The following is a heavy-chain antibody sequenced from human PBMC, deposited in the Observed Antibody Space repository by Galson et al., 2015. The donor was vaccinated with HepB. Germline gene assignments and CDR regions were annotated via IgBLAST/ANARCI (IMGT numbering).Heavy chain of an antibody. J-gene: IGHJ4*02. V-gene: IGHV3-33*01. CDR2: IWYDGSNK. Sequence: SLRLSCAASGFTFSSYGMHWVRQAPGKGLEWVAVIWYDGSNKYYADSVKGRFTISRDNSKNTLYLQMNSLRAEDTAVYYCARATFDSSGYHDYWGQGTLVTVSS. CDR3: ARATFDSSGYHDY. D-gene: IGHD3-22*01. CDR1: GFTFSSYG.